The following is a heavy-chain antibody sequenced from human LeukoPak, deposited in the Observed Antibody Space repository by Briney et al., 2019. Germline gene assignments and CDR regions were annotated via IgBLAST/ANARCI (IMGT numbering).Heavy chain of an antibody. J-gene: IGHJ4*02. D-gene: IGHD3-10*02. CDR3: ARDLGITMSHDY. V-gene: IGHV3-33*01. CDR2: VRYDGSNK. CDR1: GFTFSTYG. Sequence: GGSLRLSCAASGFTFSTYGMHWVRQAPGKGLEWVAVVRYDGSNKYYADFVKGRFTISRDNSKNTLYLQMNSLRAEDTAVYYCARDLGITMSHDYWGQGTLVTVSS.